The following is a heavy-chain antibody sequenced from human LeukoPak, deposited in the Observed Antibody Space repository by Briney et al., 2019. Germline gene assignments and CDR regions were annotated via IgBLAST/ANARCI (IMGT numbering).Heavy chain of an antibody. CDR3: ARDGGGPPIVVVPAAAYYFDY. Sequence: ASVKVSCKASGYTFTSYGISWVRQAPGQGLEWMGWISAYNGNTNYAQKLQGRATMTTDTSTSTAYMELRSLRSDDTAVYYCARDGGGPPIVVVPAAAYYFDYWGQGTLVTVSS. D-gene: IGHD2-2*01. V-gene: IGHV1-18*01. CDR1: GYTFTSYG. CDR2: ISAYNGNT. J-gene: IGHJ4*02.